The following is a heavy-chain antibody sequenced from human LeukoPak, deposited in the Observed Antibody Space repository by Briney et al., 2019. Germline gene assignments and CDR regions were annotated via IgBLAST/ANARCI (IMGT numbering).Heavy chain of an antibody. J-gene: IGHJ4*02. V-gene: IGHV3-11*01. D-gene: IGHD4-17*01. CDR3: ARVGRLQYGDYVAFDY. CDR2: VSVSGTTM. Sequence: PGGSLRLSCATSGFTFTDYYMSWIRQAPGKGLEWVSYVSVSGTTMYYADSVKGRFTLSRDNAKNSLYLQMNSLRAEDTAVYYCARVGRLQYGDYVAFDYWGQGALVTVSS. CDR1: GFTFTDYY.